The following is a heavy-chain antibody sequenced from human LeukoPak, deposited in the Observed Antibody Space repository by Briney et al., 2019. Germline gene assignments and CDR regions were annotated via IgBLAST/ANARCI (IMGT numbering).Heavy chain of an antibody. Sequence: SETLSLTCTVSGGSISSGGHYWSWIRQPPGKGLEWIGYIYHSGSTYYNPSLKSRVTISVDRSKNQFSLKLSSVTAADTAVYYCARVPGTHSSGWYEDYWGQGTLVTVSS. V-gene: IGHV4-30-2*01. D-gene: IGHD6-19*01. CDR2: IYHSGST. J-gene: IGHJ4*02. CDR3: ARVPGTHSSGWYEDY. CDR1: GGSISSGGHY.